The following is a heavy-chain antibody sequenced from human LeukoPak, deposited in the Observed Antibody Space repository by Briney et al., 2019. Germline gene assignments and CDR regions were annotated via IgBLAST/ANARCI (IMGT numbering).Heavy chain of an antibody. D-gene: IGHD3-22*01. CDR1: GGTFSSYA. J-gene: IGHJ3*02. Sequence: ASVKVSCKASGGTFSSYAISWVRQAPGQGLEWMGGIIPIFGTANYAQKFQGRVTITADKSTSTAYMELSRLRSDDTAVYYCARTPDSSGNDAFDIWGQGTMVTVSS. CDR2: IIPIFGTA. CDR3: ARTPDSSGNDAFDI. V-gene: IGHV1-69*06.